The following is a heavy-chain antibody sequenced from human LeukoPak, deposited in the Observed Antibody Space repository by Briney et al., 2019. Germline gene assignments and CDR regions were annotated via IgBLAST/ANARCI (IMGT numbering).Heavy chain of an antibody. CDR3: AKDRDIGYCSGGSCYFGYFQH. Sequence: GGSLRLSCAASGFTFSSYAMSWVRQAPGKGLEWVSFISSSSSYIYYADSVKGRFTISRDNAKNSLYLQMNSLRAEDTAVYYCAKDRDIGYCSGGSCYFGYFQHWGQGTLVTVSS. V-gene: IGHV3-21*04. J-gene: IGHJ1*01. CDR2: ISSSSSYI. CDR1: GFTFSSYA. D-gene: IGHD2-15*01.